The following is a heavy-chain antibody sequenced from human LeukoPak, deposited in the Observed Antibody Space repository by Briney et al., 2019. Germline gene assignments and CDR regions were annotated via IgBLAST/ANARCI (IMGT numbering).Heavy chain of an antibody. V-gene: IGHV1-2*02. CDR3: ARDELLSPLDY. J-gene: IGHJ4*02. Sequence: ASVKVSCKASGYTFIGYYMHWVRQAPGQGLEWMGWINCNSGGTNYAQKFQGRVTMTRDTSTTTVYMELSSLRSNDTAVYYCARDELLSPLDYWGQGTLVTVSS. CDR2: INCNSGGT. D-gene: IGHD1-26*01. CDR1: GYTFIGYY.